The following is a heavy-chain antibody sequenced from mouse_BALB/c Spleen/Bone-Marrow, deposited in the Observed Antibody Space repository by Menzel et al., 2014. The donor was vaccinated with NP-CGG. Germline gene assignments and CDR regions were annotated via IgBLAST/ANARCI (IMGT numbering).Heavy chain of an antibody. CDR1: GYSFTSYY. V-gene: IGHV1-66*01. D-gene: IGHD2-1*01. J-gene: IGHJ4*01. CDR3: ARRGNWGYAMDY. Sequence: VKLQESGPELVKPGASAKISCEASGYSFTSYYIHWVKQRPGQGLEWIGWIFPGSGNIKYNEKFKGEATLTADTSSSTAYMRLSSLTSEDSAVYFCARRGNWGYAMDYWGQGTSVTVSS. CDR2: IFPGSGNI.